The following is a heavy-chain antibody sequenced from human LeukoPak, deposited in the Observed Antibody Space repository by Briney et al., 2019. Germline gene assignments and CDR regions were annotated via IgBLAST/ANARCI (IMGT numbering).Heavy chain of an antibody. CDR1: GFSFSNYW. CDR2: ISSDGSDT. J-gene: IGHJ4*02. V-gene: IGHV3-74*01. CDR3: ARRYFDY. Sequence: GGSLRLSCAASGFSFSNYWMHWVRQAPGKGLVWVSRISSDGSDTIYADSVKGRFTMSRDNAKNTLYLQMNSLRAEDTAVYYCARRYFDYWGQGTLVTVSS.